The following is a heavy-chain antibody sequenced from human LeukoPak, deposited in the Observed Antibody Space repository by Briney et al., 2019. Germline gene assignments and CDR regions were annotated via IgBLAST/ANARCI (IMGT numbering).Heavy chain of an antibody. Sequence: SETLSLTCAVYSGSFSGYYWSWIRQPPGKGLEWIGEINHSGSTNYNPSLKSRVTISVDTSKNQFSLKLSSVTAADTAVYYCARGRYGSGSYYSIKYYFDYWGQGTLVTVSS. CDR3: ARGRYGSGSYYSIKYYFDY. CDR1: SGSFSGYY. CDR2: INHSGST. J-gene: IGHJ4*02. V-gene: IGHV4-34*01. D-gene: IGHD3-10*01.